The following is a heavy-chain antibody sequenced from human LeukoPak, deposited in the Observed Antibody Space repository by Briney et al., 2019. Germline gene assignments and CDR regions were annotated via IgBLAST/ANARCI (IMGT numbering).Heavy chain of an antibody. V-gene: IGHV3-74*01. Sequence: PGGSLRLSCAASGFTFSTYRMHWVRQTGKGLVWVSHIKSDGSSTSYADSVKGRFTISRDNAKNTLYLQMNSLRAEDTAMYYCARETPKSDHYFFDYWGQGTLVTVSS. CDR2: IKSDGSST. J-gene: IGHJ4*02. CDR3: ARETPKSDHYFFDY. CDR1: GFTFSTYR.